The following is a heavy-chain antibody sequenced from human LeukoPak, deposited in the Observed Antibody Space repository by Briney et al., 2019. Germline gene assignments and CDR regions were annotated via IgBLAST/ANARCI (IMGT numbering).Heavy chain of an antibody. V-gene: IGHV3-9*01. CDR2: ISWNSGSI. D-gene: IGHD1-26*01. CDR1: GFPLDHLD. J-gene: IGHJ6*02. CDR3: AKEISGSYGMDV. Sequence: GGSLRLLCAASGFPLDHLDMHWVRHAPGKGLEWGAGISWNSGSICYADSVKGRFTISRDNDKNPLYLQMNRLRAEDTALYYCAKEISGSYGMDVWGQGTTVTVSS.